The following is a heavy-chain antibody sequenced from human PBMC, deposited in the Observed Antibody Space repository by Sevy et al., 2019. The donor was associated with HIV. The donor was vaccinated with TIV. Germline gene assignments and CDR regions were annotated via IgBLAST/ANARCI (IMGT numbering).Heavy chain of an antibody. D-gene: IGHD3-10*02. CDR3: AREGTLITMLL. CDR1: GYTFNNFG. CDR2: INPHNGNT. Sequence: ASVKVSCKASGYTFNNFGISWVRQAPGQGLEWMGWINPHNGNTKYAQKLQDRVTMTTDTSTSTAYMELRSLRSDDTAVYHCAREGTLITMLLWGLGTLVTVSS. V-gene: IGHV1-18*01. J-gene: IGHJ4*02.